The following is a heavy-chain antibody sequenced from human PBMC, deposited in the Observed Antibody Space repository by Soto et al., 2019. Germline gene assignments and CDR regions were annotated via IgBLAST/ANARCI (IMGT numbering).Heavy chain of an antibody. CDR2: IYWDDDE. CDR1: GFSLSTSGVG. Sequence: QITLKESGPTLVKPTQTLTLTCTFSGFSLSTSGVGVGWIRQPPGEALEWLALIYWDDDERYSPSLKSRLTITKDTTKNRVVLTMTNIDPVHKATYYCAHLVAGNFHYWGQGSLVTDST. CDR3: AHLVAGNFHY. J-gene: IGHJ4*02. V-gene: IGHV2-5*02.